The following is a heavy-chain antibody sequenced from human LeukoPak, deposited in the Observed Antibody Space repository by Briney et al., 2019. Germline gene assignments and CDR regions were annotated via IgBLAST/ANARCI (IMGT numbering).Heavy chain of an antibody. J-gene: IGHJ4*02. CDR2: ISGSGGTT. CDR1: GFTFSSYA. D-gene: IGHD2-2*01. V-gene: IGHV3-23*01. Sequence: PGRSLRLSCAASGFTFSSYAMSWVRQAPGKGLEWVSTISGSGGTTYYADSVKGRFIISRDNSKNTLFLQMNSLRGDDTAVYYCAKEMRCSGTSCGSFDYWGQGTLVSVSS. CDR3: AKEMRCSGTSCGSFDY.